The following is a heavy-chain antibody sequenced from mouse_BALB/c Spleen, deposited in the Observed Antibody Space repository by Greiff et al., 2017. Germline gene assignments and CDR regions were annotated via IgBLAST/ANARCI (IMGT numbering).Heavy chain of an antibody. J-gene: IGHJ3*01. D-gene: IGHD2-4*01. CDR3: TRGDYDGGFAY. CDR2: IYPGNSDT. V-gene: IGHV1-5*01. Sequence: EVQLQQSGTVLARPGASVKMSCKASGYSFTSYWMHWVKQRPGQGLEWIGAIYPGNSDTSYNQKFKGKAKLTAVTSASTAYMELSSLTNEDSAVYYCTRGDYDGGFAYWGQGTLVTVSA. CDR1: GYSFTSYW.